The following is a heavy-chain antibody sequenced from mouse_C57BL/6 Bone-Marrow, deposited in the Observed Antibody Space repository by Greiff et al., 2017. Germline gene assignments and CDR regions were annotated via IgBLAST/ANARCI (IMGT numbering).Heavy chain of an antibody. D-gene: IGHD2-2*01. CDR3: ARKEVTTRYYAMDY. J-gene: IGHJ4*01. CDR1: GFTFSSYA. CDR2: ISDGGSYT. Sequence: EVMLVESGGGLVKPGGSLKLSCAASGFTFSSYAMSWVRQTPEKRLEWVATISDGGSYTYYPDNVKGRFTISRDNAKNNLYLQMSHLKSEDTAMYYCARKEVTTRYYAMDYWGQGTSVTVSS. V-gene: IGHV5-4*03.